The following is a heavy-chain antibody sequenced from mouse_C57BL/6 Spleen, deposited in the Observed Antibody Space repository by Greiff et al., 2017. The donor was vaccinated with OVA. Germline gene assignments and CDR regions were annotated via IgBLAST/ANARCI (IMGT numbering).Heavy chain of an antibody. CDR3: ARSQLLRYWYFDV. CDR2: IYPGDGDT. CDR1: GYAFSSSW. V-gene: IGHV1-82*01. Sequence: QVQLKQSGPELVKPGASVKISCKASGYAFSSSWMNWVKQRPGKGLEWIGRIYPGDGDTNYNGKFKGKATLTADKSSSTAYMQLSSLTSEDSAVYFCARSQLLRYWYFDVWGTGTTVTVSS. J-gene: IGHJ1*03. D-gene: IGHD1-1*01.